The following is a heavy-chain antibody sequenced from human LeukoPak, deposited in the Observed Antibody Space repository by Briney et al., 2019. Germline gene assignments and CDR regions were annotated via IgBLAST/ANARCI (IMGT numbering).Heavy chain of an antibody. Sequence: GGSLRLSCAASGFTFSSYNMNWVRQAPGKGLEWVSYISSSSSTIYYADSVKGRFTISGDNAKDSLYLQMNSLRAEDTAVYYCASPIYSNYYFDYWGQGTLATVSS. J-gene: IGHJ4*02. CDR3: ASPIYSNYYFDY. CDR2: ISSSSSTI. D-gene: IGHD4-11*01. V-gene: IGHV3-48*01. CDR1: GFTFSSYN.